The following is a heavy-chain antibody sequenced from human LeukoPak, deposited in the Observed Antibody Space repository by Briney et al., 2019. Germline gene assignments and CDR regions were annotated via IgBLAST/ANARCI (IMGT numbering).Heavy chain of an antibody. J-gene: IGHJ6*03. D-gene: IGHD4-23*01. CDR1: GGSISSYY. Sequence: SETLSLTCTVSGGSISSYYWSWIRQPPGKRLEWIGYIYYSVSTNYNPSLKSRVTISVDTSKNQFSLKLSSVTAADTAVYYCARDTGYGGNSGADYYYYMDVWGKGTTVTVSS. V-gene: IGHV4-59*01. CDR2: IYYSVST. CDR3: ARDTGYGGNSGADYYYYMDV.